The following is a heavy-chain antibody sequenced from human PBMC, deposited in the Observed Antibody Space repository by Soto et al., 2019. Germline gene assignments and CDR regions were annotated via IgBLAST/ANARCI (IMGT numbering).Heavy chain of an antibody. J-gene: IGHJ4*02. D-gene: IGHD2-15*01. CDR2: ISGSGGST. Sequence: GGSLRLSCAASGFTFSSYAMSWVRQAPGKGLEWVSAISGSGGSTYYADSVKGRFTISRDNSKNTLYLQMNSLRAEDTAVYYCAKNFVVVVAATPVDYWGQGTLVTVSS. CDR1: GFTFSSYA. V-gene: IGHV3-23*01. CDR3: AKNFVVVVAATPVDY.